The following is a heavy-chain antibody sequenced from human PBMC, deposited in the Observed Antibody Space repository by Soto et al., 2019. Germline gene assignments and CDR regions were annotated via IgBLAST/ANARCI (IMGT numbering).Heavy chain of an antibody. CDR3: ARGGYSGYDPSYYFDY. Sequence: KPSETLSLTCAVSGGSISSGGYSWSWIRQPPGKGLEWIGYIYHSGSTYYNPSLKSRVTISVDRSKNQFSLKLSSVTAADTAVYYCARGGYSGYDPSYYFDYWGQGTLVTVSS. V-gene: IGHV4-30-2*01. CDR2: IYHSGST. D-gene: IGHD5-12*01. CDR1: GGSISSGGYS. J-gene: IGHJ4*02.